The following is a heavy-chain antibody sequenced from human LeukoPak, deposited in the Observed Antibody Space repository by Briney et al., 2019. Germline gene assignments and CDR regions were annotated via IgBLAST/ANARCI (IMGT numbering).Heavy chain of an antibody. J-gene: IGHJ5*02. V-gene: IGHV4-34*01. D-gene: IGHD3-22*01. Sequence: SETLSLTCAVYGGSFSGYYWGWIRQPPGKGLEWIGEINHSGSTNYNPSLKSRVTISVDTSKNQFSLKLSSVTAADTAVYYCARRIPRGLVNWFDPWGQGTLVTVSS. CDR1: GGSFSGYY. CDR2: INHSGST. CDR3: ARRIPRGLVNWFDP.